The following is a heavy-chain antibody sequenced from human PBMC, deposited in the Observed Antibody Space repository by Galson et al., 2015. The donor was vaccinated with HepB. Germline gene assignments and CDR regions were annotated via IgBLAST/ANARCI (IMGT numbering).Heavy chain of an antibody. V-gene: IGHV3-9*01. Sequence: SLRLSCAASGFTFDDYAMHRVRQAPGKGLEWVSGISWNSGSIGYADSVKGRFTISRDSVKNSLFLQMNSLRAEDTALYYCAKDGYSSSPRGWFDPWGQGTLVTVSS. CDR2: ISWNSGSI. CDR1: GFTFDDYA. D-gene: IGHD6-19*01. CDR3: AKDGYSSSPRGWFDP. J-gene: IGHJ5*02.